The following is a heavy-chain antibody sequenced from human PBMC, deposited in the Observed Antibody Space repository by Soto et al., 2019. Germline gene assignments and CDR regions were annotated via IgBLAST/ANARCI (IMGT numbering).Heavy chain of an antibody. CDR2: ISTGSSYI. Sequence: ESGGGLVKPGGSLRLSCAASEFTFSSYSMSWVRQAPGKGLEWVSSISTGSSYIYYADSMKGRFTISRDNAKNSLYLQMNSLRVEDTAVYYCARDGIVGASLDHWGQGILVTVSS. CDR3: ARDGIVGASLDH. CDR1: EFTFSSYS. V-gene: IGHV3-21*01. J-gene: IGHJ4*02. D-gene: IGHD1-26*01.